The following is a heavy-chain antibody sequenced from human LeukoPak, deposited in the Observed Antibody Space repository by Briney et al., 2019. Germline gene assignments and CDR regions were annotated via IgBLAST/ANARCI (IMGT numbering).Heavy chain of an antibody. CDR1: SGSLSSYY. J-gene: IGHJ3*02. Sequence: PSETLSLTCTVSSGSLSSYYWSWIRQPPGKGLEWIGYIYYSGSTNYKPSLKRRVTISVDTSKKQFSMKLSSVTAADTGVYYCARDKRDGCHLYDAVDIWKEGTIVIVSA. CDR3: ARDKRDGCHLYDAVDI. V-gene: IGHV4-59*01. D-gene: IGHD5-24*01. CDR2: IYYSGST.